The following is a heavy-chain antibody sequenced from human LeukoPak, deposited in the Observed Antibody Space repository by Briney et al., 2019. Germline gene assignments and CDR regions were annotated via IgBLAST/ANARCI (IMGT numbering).Heavy chain of an antibody. Sequence: TSETLSLTCAASGGSISSGGYSWSWIRQPPGKGLEWIGYIYHSGSTYYNPSLKSRVTISVDRSKNQFSLKLSSVTAADTAVYYCARAGLGVHRWYFDLWGRGTLVTVSS. CDR3: ARAGLGVHRWYFDL. J-gene: IGHJ2*01. V-gene: IGHV4-30-2*01. CDR2: IYHSGST. CDR1: GGSISSGGYS. D-gene: IGHD3-16*01.